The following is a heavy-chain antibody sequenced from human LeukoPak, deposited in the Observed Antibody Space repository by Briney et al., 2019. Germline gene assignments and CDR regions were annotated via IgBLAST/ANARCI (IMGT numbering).Heavy chain of an antibody. CDR3: RRAVAGYPV. D-gene: IGHD6-19*01. CDR1: GVPFSNYY. CDR2: INHSGYT. V-gene: IGHV4-34*01. Sequence: SETLSLTCAVSGVPFSNYYWSWVRQSPRQGLEWIGEINHSGYTNYNPSLKSSVTMSIDTAKNQFSLILTSVTAADAGVYYCRRAVAGYPVWGQGTLVTVSS. J-gene: IGHJ4*02.